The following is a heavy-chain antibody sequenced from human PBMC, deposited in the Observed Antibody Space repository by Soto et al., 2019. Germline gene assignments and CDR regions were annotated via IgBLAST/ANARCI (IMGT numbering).Heavy chain of an antibody. Sequence: QVQLQESGPGLVKPSQTLSLTCTVSVCSISSGDSYWSWIRQPPGKGMEYIGYIYYRGSTYYNPSLKSRVTTSIDMSKNQFSLKLSSVTAADTAVYYCARDAFGAAASPGFDIWGQGTMVTVSS. J-gene: IGHJ3*02. CDR3: ARDAFGAAASPGFDI. V-gene: IGHV4-30-4*01. CDR2: IYYRGST. D-gene: IGHD6-13*01. CDR1: VCSISSGDSY.